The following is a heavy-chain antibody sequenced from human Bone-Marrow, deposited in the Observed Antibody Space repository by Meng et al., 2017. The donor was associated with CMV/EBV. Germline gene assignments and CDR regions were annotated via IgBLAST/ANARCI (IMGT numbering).Heavy chain of an antibody. J-gene: IGHJ4*02. V-gene: IGHV4-4*02. CDR2: IYHSGST. CDR1: GGSISSSNW. Sequence: AASGGSISSSNWWSWVRQPPGKGLEWIGEIYHSGSTNYNPSLKSRVTISVDKSKNQFSLKLSSVTAADTAVYYCVRDEQQLVRGFDYWGQGTLVTVSS. D-gene: IGHD6-13*01. CDR3: VRDEQQLVRGFDY.